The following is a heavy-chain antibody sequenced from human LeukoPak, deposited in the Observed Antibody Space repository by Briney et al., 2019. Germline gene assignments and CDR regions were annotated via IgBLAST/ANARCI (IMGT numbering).Heavy chain of an antibody. CDR1: GASISTAGYY. J-gene: IGHJ6*02. V-gene: IGHV4-31*03. CDR2: IYCTGAI. CDR3: ARDPRTSTRDYYYYYGMDV. Sequence: KSSETLSLTCTFSGASISTAGYYWTWIRQPPGEGLEWVGYIYCTGAIDYNPSLKSRLTISLDTSKNQFSLKLSSVTAADTAVYYCARDPRTSTRDYYYYYGMDVWGQGTTVTVSS. D-gene: IGHD2-2*01.